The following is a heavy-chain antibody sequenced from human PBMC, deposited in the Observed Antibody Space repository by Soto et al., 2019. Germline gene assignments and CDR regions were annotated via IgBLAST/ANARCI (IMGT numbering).Heavy chain of an antibody. D-gene: IGHD3-22*01. CDR2: MNPNSGNT. CDR3: ARARKYYDSTPLYFDY. CDR1: GYTFTSYD. J-gene: IGHJ4*02. Sequence: QVQLVQSGAEVKKPGASVKVSCKASGYTFTSYDINWVRQATGQGLEWMGWMNPNSGNTGYAQKFQGRVTMTRNTSISTAYMELSSLRSEDTAVYYCARARKYYDSTPLYFDYWGQGTLVTVSS. V-gene: IGHV1-8*01.